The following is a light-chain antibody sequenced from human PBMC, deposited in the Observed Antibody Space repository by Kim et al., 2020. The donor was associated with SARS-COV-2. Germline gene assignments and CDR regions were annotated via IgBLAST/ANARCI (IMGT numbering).Light chain of an antibody. CDR2: DAS. V-gene: IGKV3-11*01. Sequence: LFPGERAPLSCRASQSVSSYLAWYQQKPGQAPRLLIYDASNRATGIPARFSGSGSGTDFTLTISSLEPEDFAVYYCQQRSNWPGTFGQGTKVDIK. CDR3: QQRSNWPGT. J-gene: IGKJ1*01. CDR1: QSVSSY.